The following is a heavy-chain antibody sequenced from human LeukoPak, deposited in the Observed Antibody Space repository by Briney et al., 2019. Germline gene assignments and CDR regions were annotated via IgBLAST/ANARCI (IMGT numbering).Heavy chain of an antibody. CDR1: AFTFSSYT. CDR3: ARDAIVYYYYYMDV. J-gene: IGHJ6*03. CDR2: ISYDGSNE. D-gene: IGHD2-15*01. V-gene: IGHV3-30*04. Sequence: PGGSLRLSCAASAFTFSSYTLHWVRQAPGKGLEWVAVISYDGSNEYYADSVKGRFIISRDNSKNTLYLQMNSLRAEDTAVYYCARDAIVYYYYYMDVWGKGTTVTVSS.